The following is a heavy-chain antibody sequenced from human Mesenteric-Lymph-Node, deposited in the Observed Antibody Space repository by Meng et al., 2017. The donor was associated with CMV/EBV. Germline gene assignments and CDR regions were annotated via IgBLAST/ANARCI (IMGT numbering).Heavy chain of an antibody. D-gene: IGHD2-21*01. CDR3: ARSVVPQYYFDY. V-gene: IGHV3-30*04. Sequence: SCAASGFTFSSYAMHWVRQAPGKGLEWVAVISYDGSNKYYADSVKGRFTISRDNSKNTLYLQMNSLRAEDTAVYYCARSVVPQYYFDYWGQGTLVTVSS. CDR2: ISYDGSNK. CDR1: GFTFSSYA. J-gene: IGHJ4*02.